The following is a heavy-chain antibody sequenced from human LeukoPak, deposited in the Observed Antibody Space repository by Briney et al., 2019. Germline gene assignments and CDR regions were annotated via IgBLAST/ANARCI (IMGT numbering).Heavy chain of an antibody. CDR1: GYSFTSYW. D-gene: IGHD6-13*01. CDR2: IDPSDSYT. V-gene: IGHV5-10-1*01. CDR3: AGDSSSWYYYYGMDV. Sequence: GESLKISCKGSGYSFTSYWISWVRKMPGKGLEWMGRIDPSDSYTNYSPSFQGHVTISADKSISTAYLQWSSLKASDTAMYYCAGDSSSWYYYYGMDVWGKGTTVTVSS. J-gene: IGHJ6*04.